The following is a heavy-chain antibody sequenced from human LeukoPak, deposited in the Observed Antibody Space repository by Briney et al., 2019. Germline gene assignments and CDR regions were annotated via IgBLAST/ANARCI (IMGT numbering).Heavy chain of an antibody. CDR3: AKDISRRYYDVYYFDY. CDR2: ITGSGSST. Sequence: GGPLSLSCAASVFPFSIYAMGWVRQAPGEGLGWGSAITGSGSSTYYADSVKGRFTISRDNSKNTLYLQMHSPSADDTAVYYCAKDISRRYYDVYYFDYWGQGTLLTVSS. V-gene: IGHV3-23*01. J-gene: IGHJ4*02. CDR1: VFPFSIYA. D-gene: IGHD3-16*01.